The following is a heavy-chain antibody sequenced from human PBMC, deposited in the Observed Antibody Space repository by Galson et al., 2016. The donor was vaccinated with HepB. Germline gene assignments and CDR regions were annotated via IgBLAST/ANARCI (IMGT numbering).Heavy chain of an antibody. CDR3: AKDRGGWPYYFEN. V-gene: IGHV3-23*01. Sequence: SLRLSCAASGFTFGTYAMTWVRQAPGKGLEWVSSISRSGASAYYADSVKGRFSISRDNSKNMVYLQMNSLRAEDTALYYCAKDRGGWPYYFENWGQGTLATVSS. CDR2: ISRSGASA. J-gene: IGHJ4*02. D-gene: IGHD6-19*01. CDR1: GFTFGTYA.